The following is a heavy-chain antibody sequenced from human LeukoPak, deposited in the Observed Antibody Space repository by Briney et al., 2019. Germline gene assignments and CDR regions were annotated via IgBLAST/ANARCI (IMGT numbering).Heavy chain of an antibody. J-gene: IGHJ5*02. CDR2: ISYDGSNK. CDR1: GFTFSSYA. Sequence: GRSLRLSCAASGFTFSSYAMPWVRPAPGKGLEWVAVISYDGSNKYYADSVKGRFTISRDNSKNTLYLQMNSLRAEDTAVYYCARMNSSSWYGGGFDPWGQGTLVTVSS. D-gene: IGHD6-13*01. V-gene: IGHV3-30*01. CDR3: ARMNSSSWYGGGFDP.